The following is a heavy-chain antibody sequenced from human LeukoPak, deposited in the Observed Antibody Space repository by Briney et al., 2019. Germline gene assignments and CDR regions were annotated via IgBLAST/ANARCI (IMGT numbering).Heavy chain of an antibody. CDR3: ARSGYDFNWFDP. J-gene: IGHJ5*02. D-gene: IGHD5-12*01. Sequence: SGTLSLTCTVSGGSISSGGYYWSWIRQHPGKGLEWIGYIYYSGSTYYNPSLKSRVTISVDTSKNQFSLKLSSVTAAYTAVYYCARSGYDFNWFDPWGQGTLVTVSS. CDR1: GGSISSGGYY. V-gene: IGHV4-31*03. CDR2: IYYSGST.